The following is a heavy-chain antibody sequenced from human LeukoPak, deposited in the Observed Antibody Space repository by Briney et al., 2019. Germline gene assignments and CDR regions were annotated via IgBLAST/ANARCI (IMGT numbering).Heavy chain of an antibody. V-gene: IGHV3-48*02. J-gene: IGHJ6*02. CDR1: GFTFSNYS. Sequence: PGGSLRLSCAASGFTFSNYSMNWVRQAPGKGLEWVSYISSSSTTIYSADSVKGRFSISRDDAKNSLYLQMNSLRDEDTAVYYCARDTSTWDQGAYYYGVDVWGQGTTVTVSS. CDR3: ARDTSTWDQGAYYYGVDV. D-gene: IGHD1-26*01. CDR2: ISSSSTTI.